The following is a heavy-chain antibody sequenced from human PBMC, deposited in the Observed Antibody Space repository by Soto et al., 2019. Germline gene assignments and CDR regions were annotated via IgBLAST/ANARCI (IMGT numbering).Heavy chain of an antibody. J-gene: IGHJ6*02. CDR3: TTDALLGYCSSTSCRGMDV. D-gene: IGHD2-2*01. CDR1: GFTFSNAW. Sequence: LRLSCAASGFTFSNAWMSWVRQAPGKGLEWVGRIKSKTDGGTTDYAAPVKGRFTISRDDSKNTLYLQMNSLKTEDTAVYYCTTDALLGYCSSTSCRGMDVWRQGTTVTVSS. CDR2: IKSKTDGGTT. V-gene: IGHV3-15*01.